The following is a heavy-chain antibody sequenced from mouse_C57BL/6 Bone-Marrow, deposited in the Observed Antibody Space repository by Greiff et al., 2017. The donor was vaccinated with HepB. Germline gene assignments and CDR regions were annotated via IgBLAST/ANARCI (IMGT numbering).Heavy chain of an antibody. CDR2: IYPGDGDT. V-gene: IGHV1-82*01. CDR1: VYAFSSSW. D-gene: IGHD1-1*01. J-gene: IGHJ1*03. CDR3: AREYGSSLSYWYFDV. Sequence: VQLQQSGPELVKPGASVKISCKASVYAFSSSWMNWVKQRPGKGLEWIGRIYPGDGDTNYNGKFKGKATLTADKSSSTAYMQLSSLTSEDSAVYFCAREYGSSLSYWYFDVWGTGTTVTVSS.